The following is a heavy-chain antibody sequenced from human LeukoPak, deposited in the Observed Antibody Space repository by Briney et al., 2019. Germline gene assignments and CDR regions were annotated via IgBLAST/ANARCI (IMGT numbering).Heavy chain of an antibody. J-gene: IGHJ4*02. CDR3: ARDGGNSWDY. Sequence: PGGSLRLSCAGSGFTFSTYAMSWVRQAPGKGLEWVSANSGSAGNTYYADSVKGRFTISRDNSKNTVYLQMNSLRAEDTAVYYCARDGGNSWDYWGQGTLVTVSS. D-gene: IGHD6-13*01. CDR2: NSGSAGNT. V-gene: IGHV3-23*01. CDR1: GFTFSTYA.